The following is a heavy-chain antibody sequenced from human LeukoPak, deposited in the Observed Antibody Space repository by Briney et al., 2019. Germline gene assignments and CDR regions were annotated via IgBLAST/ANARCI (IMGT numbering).Heavy chain of an antibody. Sequence: ASVKVSCKASGYTFTGYYMHWVRQAPGQGLEWMGWIDPNSGGTNYAQKFQGRVTMTRDTSISTAYMELSSLRSEDTAVYYCASVHSSGWSYYMDVWGKGTTVTVSS. CDR1: GYTFTGYY. J-gene: IGHJ6*03. CDR3: ASVHSSGWSYYMDV. CDR2: IDPNSGGT. V-gene: IGHV1-2*02. D-gene: IGHD6-19*01.